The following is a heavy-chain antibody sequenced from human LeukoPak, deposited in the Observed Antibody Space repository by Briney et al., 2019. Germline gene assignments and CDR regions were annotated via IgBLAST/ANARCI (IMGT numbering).Heavy chain of an antibody. CDR1: GYTLTDLF. J-gene: IGHJ5*02. CDR2: FDLEDGEP. V-gene: IGHV1-24*01. Sequence: ASVKVSCKVSGYTLTDLFIHWVRQAPGKGLEWMGGFDLEDGEPIYAQKFQGRVTMTEDTSTNTAYMELSSLRSEDTAVYYCATGPRVAAAGTWFDPWGQGTLVTVSS. CDR3: ATGPRVAAAGTWFDP. D-gene: IGHD6-13*01.